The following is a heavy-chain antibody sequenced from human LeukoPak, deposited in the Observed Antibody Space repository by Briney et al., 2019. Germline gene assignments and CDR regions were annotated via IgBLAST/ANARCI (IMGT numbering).Heavy chain of an antibody. D-gene: IGHD6-13*01. CDR3: ARDSKEIIIAAAGYFDY. V-gene: IGHV3-21*01. CDR2: ISSSSSYI. J-gene: IGHJ4*02. Sequence: GGSLRLSCAASGFTFSSYSMNWVRQAPGKGLEWVSSISSSSSYIYYADSVKGRFTISRDNAKNSLYLQMNSLRAEDTAVYYCARDSKEIIIAAAGYFDYWGQGTLVTVSS. CDR1: GFTFSSYS.